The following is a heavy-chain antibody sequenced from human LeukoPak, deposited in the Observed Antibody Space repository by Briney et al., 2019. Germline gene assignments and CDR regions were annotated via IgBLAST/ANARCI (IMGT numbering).Heavy chain of an antibody. CDR3: AKGEHLDY. V-gene: IGHV3-9*01. J-gene: IGHJ4*02. D-gene: IGHD3-16*01. CDR2: ISWNSGSI. Sequence: GGSLRPSCAASGFTFDDYAMHWVRQAPGKGLEWVSGISWNSGSIGYADSVKGRFTISRDNAKNSLYLQMNSLRAEDTALYYCAKGEHLDYWGQGTLVTVSS. CDR1: GFTFDDYA.